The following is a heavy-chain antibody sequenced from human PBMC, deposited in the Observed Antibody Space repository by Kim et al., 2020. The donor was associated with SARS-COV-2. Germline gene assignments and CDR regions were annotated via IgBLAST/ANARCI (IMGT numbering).Heavy chain of an antibody. V-gene: IGHV3-74*01. CDR3: AGGPESNGHLLEY. Sequence: FADFGKGRFNISRDNSKRTLYLQMNSLRAEDSGVYYCAGGPESNGHLLEYWGQGTLVTVSS. J-gene: IGHJ4*02. D-gene: IGHD1-1*01.